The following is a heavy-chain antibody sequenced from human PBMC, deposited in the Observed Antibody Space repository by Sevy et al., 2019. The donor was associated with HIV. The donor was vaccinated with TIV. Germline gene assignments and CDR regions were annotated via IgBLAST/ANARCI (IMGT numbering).Heavy chain of an antibody. J-gene: IGHJ4*02. Sequence: ASVKDSCRASGYTFTDYYIHWLRQAPGQGPEWMGWIDPNGGGTYHAQDFQGRLTITRDTSISTVYMDLSRLTSDDTAVYFCARGPSHGGFDSWGQGTRVTVSS. CDR1: GYTFTDYY. CDR3: ARGPSHGGFDS. D-gene: IGHD3-16*01. V-gene: IGHV1-2*02. CDR2: IDPNGGGT.